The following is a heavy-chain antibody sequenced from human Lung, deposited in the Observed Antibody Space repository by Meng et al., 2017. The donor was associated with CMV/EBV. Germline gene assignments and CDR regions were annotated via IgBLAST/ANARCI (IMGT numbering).Heavy chain of an antibody. CDR3: ARAHDYGDYLLDY. Sequence: KTAGSTLSSYAISWVRQAPGQGLEWMGGIIPILGTANNAQKFQGRGTIFADRTTRTGYMELSSLRFEDTAVYYCARAHDYGDYLLDYWGQGTLVTVSS. D-gene: IGHD4-17*01. V-gene: IGHV1-69*06. J-gene: IGHJ4*02. CDR2: IIPILGTA. CDR1: GSTLSSYA.